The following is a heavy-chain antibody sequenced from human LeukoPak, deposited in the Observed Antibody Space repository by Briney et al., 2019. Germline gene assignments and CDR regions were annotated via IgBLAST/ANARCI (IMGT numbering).Heavy chain of an antibody. Sequence: GASVKVSCKASGYTFTGYYMHWVRQAPGQGLEWMGWINPNSGGTNYAQKFQGRVTMTRDTSISTAYMELSRLRSDDTAVYYCARSEDIVVVPAAISAFDIWGQGTMVTVSS. CDR1: GYTFTGYY. J-gene: IGHJ3*02. CDR3: ARSEDIVVVPAAISAFDI. V-gene: IGHV1-2*02. D-gene: IGHD2-2*02. CDR2: INPNSGGT.